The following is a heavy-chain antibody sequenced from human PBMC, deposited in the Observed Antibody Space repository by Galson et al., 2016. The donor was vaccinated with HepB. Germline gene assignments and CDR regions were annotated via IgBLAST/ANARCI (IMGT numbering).Heavy chain of an antibody. Sequence: SETLSLTCTVSGGSISTGSDYWGWIRQPPGKGLEWIGTIYYTGTTHYNPSLKSRVTISVEPSKNQFSLNLDSVTAADTAVYLCARRSSSMNGFDLWGQGTLVTVSS. CDR1: GGSISTGSDY. CDR3: ARRSSSMNGFDL. V-gene: IGHV4-39*01. D-gene: IGHD2/OR15-2a*01. J-gene: IGHJ4*02. CDR2: IYYTGTT.